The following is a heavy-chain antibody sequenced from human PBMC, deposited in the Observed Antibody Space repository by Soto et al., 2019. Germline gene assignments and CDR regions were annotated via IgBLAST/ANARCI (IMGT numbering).Heavy chain of an antibody. V-gene: IGHV4-59*01. CDR1: GGSISSYY. Sequence: SETLSLTCTVSGGSISSYYWGWIRQPPGKGLEWIGYIYYSGSTNYNPSLKSRVTISVDTSKNQFSLKLSSVTAADTAVYYCARASQWLNYYYGMDVWGQGTTVTVSS. J-gene: IGHJ6*02. CDR2: IYYSGST. D-gene: IGHD6-19*01. CDR3: ARASQWLNYYYGMDV.